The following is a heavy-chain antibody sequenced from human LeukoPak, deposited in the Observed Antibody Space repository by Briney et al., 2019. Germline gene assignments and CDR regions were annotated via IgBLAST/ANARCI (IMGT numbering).Heavy chain of an antibody. J-gene: IGHJ6*02. CDR3: ARGGVTTPQNYYYYGMDV. CDR1: GYTFTSYD. V-gene: IGHV1-8*01. D-gene: IGHD4-17*01. CDR2: MNPNSGNT. Sequence: ASVTVSCTASGYTFTSYDINWVRQATGQGLEWMGWMNPNSGNTGYAQKFQGRVTMTRNTSISTAYMELSSLRSEDTAVYYCARGGVTTPQNYYYYGMDVWGQGTTVTVSS.